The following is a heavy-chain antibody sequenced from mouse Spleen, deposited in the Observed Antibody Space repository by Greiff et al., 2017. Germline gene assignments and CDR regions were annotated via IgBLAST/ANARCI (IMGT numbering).Heavy chain of an antibody. CDR2: IWSGGST. Sequence: VQLVESGPGLVQPSQSLSITCTVSGFSLTSYGVHWVRQSPGKGLEWLGVIWSGGSTDYNAAFISRLSISKDNSKSQVFFKMNSLQADDTAIYYCARNRLSDYYGSSYGYFDVWGAGTTVTVSS. CDR3: ARNRLSDYYGSSYGYFDV. J-gene: IGHJ1*01. CDR1: GFSLTSYG. D-gene: IGHD1-1*01. V-gene: IGHV2-2*01.